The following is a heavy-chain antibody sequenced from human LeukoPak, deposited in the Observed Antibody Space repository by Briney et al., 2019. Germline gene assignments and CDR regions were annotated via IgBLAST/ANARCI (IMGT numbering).Heavy chain of an antibody. Sequence: SETLSLTCAVYGGSFSGYYWSWIRQPPGKGLEWIGEINHSGSTNYNPSLKSRVSISVDTSKNQFSLKLSSVTAADTAVCYCASLKGITIFGAGKDYWGQGTLVTVSS. V-gene: IGHV4-34*01. CDR2: INHSGST. CDR3: ASLKGITIFGAGKDY. CDR1: GGSFSGYY. D-gene: IGHD3-3*01. J-gene: IGHJ4*02.